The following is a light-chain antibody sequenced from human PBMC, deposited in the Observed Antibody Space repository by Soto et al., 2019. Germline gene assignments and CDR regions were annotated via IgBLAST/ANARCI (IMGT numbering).Light chain of an antibody. CDR1: QGIRND. CDR2: AAS. J-gene: IGKJ1*01. CDR3: QQYNDYSWT. V-gene: IGKV1-17*01. Sequence: DIQMTQSPPSLSASVGDRVTSTCRASQGIRNDLGWYQQKPGKAPKRLIYAASSLQSGVPSRFSGSGSGTEFTLTISSLQPDDVAIYYCQQYNDYSWTFGQGTKVDIK.